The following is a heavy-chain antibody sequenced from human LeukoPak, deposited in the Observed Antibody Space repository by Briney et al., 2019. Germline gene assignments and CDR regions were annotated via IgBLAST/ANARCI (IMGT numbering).Heavy chain of an antibody. CDR1: GGSFSGYH. V-gene: IGHV4-34*01. J-gene: IGHJ4*02. CDR2: INHSGST. CDR3: ARGGLDY. Sequence: PSETLSLTCAVYGGSFSGYHWSWIRQPPGKGLEWIGEINHSGSTNYNPSLKSRVTISVDTSKNQFSLKLSSVTAADKAVYYCARGGLDYWGQGTLVTVSS.